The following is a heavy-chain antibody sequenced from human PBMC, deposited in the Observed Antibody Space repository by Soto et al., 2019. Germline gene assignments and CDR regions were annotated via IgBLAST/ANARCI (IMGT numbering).Heavy chain of an antibody. CDR1: GFSLSTSRVG. D-gene: IGHD2-15*01. V-gene: IGHV2-5*02. CDR2: IYWDDDK. CDR3: AHSTPIASAPYYFDY. J-gene: IGHJ4*02. Sequence: SGPTLVNPTQTLTLTCTFSGFSLSTSRVGVGWIRQPPGKALEWLALIYWDDDKRYSPSLKSRLTITKDTSKNQVVLTMTNMDPVDTATYYCAHSTPIASAPYYFDYWGQGTLVTVSS.